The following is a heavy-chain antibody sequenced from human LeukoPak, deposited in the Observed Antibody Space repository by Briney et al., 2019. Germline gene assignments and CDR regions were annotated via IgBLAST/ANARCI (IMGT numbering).Heavy chain of an antibody. CDR3: ARVGKRFLEWLGAFDI. Sequence: GASVKVSCKASGGTFSSYAISWVRQAPGQGLEWMGGIIPIFGTANYAQKFQGRVTITTDESTSTAYMELSSLRSEDTAVYYCARVGKRFLEWLGAFDIWGQGTMVTVSS. J-gene: IGHJ3*02. V-gene: IGHV1-69*05. CDR1: GGTFSSYA. CDR2: IIPIFGTA. D-gene: IGHD3-3*01.